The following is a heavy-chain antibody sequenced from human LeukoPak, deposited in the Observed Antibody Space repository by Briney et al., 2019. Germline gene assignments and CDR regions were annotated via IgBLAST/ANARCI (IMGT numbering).Heavy chain of an antibody. D-gene: IGHD2-8*01. CDR1: GYTFTGYY. Sequence: GASVKVSCKASGYTFTGYYMHWVRQAPGQGLEWMGWINPNSGGTNYAQKFQGRVTMTRDTSISTAYMELSRLRSDDTAVYYCARGRGYCTNGVCRPGAFDYWGQGTLVTVSS. V-gene: IGHV1-2*02. J-gene: IGHJ4*02. CDR3: ARGRGYCTNGVCRPGAFDY. CDR2: INPNSGGT.